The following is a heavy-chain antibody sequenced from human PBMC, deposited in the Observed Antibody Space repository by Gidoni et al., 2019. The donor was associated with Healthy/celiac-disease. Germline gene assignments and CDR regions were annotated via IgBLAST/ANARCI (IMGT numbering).Heavy chain of an antibody. CDR2: ISSSSSYI. J-gene: IGHJ4*02. D-gene: IGHD2-15*01. CDR3: ARVRVHDCSGGSCSWYFDY. V-gene: IGHV3-21*01. CDR1: GFTFSRST. Sequence: EVQLVDSGGGLVKPGVSLRLSCAASGFTFSRSTVTWVRQAPGKGLEWVSSISSSSSYIYYADSVKGRFTISRDNAKNSLYLQMNSLRAEDTAVYYCARVRVHDCSGGSCSWYFDYWGQGTLVTVSS.